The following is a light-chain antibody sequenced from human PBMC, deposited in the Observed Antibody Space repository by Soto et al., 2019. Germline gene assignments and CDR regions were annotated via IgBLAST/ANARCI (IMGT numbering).Light chain of an antibody. J-gene: IGLJ1*01. CDR2: DVA. V-gene: IGLV2-14*03. CDR1: SSDVGGSNF. Sequence: QSALTQPASVSDSPGQSITISCTGTSSDVGGSNFVSWYQQHPGKHPKLIIYDVANRPSGVSNRFSGSKSGSTASLIISRLQTEDEADYYCVSYTSSTTYVFGTGTKVTV. CDR3: VSYTSSTTYV.